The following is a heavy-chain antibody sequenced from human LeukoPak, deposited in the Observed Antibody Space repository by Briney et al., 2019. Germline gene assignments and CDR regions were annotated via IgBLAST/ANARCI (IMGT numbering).Heavy chain of an antibody. CDR3: ASRGLGGRIESWFAYCGGDCPLGY. D-gene: IGHD2-21*02. V-gene: IGHV4-39*07. CDR1: GGSIRSSYYY. CDR2: INHSGST. J-gene: IGHJ4*02. Sequence: PSETLSLTCTVSGGSIRSSYYYWSWIRQAPGKGLEWIGEINHSGSTNYNPSLKSRVTISIDTSKNQFSLKLSSVTAADTAVYYCASRGLGGRIESWFAYCGGDCPLGYWGQGTLVTVSS.